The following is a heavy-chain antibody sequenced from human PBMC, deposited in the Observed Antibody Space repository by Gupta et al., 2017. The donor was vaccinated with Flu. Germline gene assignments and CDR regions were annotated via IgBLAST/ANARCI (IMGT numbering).Heavy chain of an antibody. Sequence: EVQLVESGGGLVQPGRSLRLSCAASGFTFDDYAMHWVRQAPGKGLEWVSGISWNSGTIGYADSVKGRFTISRDNAKNSLYLQMNSLRTEDTALDYCVKDIDGDYSDYWGQGTLVTVSS. D-gene: IGHD4-17*01. CDR2: ISWNSGTI. J-gene: IGHJ4*02. CDR3: VKDIDGDYSDY. V-gene: IGHV3-9*01. CDR1: GFTFDDYA.